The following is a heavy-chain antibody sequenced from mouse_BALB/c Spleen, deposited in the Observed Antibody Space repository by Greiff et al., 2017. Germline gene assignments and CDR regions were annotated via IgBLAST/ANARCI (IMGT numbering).Heavy chain of an antibody. CDR2: ISSGGSYT. Sequence: EVMLVESGGDLVKPGGSLKLSCAASGFTFSSYGMSWVRQTPDKRLEWVATISSGGSYTYYPDSVKGRFTISRDNAKNTLYLQMSSLKSEDTAMYYCARGSGYDGYPAWFAYWGQGTLVTVSA. CDR1: GFTFSSYG. V-gene: IGHV5-6*02. J-gene: IGHJ3*01. D-gene: IGHD2-3*01. CDR3: ARGSGYDGYPAWFAY.